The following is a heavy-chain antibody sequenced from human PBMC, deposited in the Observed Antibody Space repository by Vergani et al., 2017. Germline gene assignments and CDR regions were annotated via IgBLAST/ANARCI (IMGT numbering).Heavy chain of an antibody. J-gene: IGHJ6*02. V-gene: IGHV3-15*01. CDR2: IKSKTDGGTS. D-gene: IGHD4-17*01. Sequence: EVQLVESGGGLVKPGGSLRLSCAASGFTFSNAWMSWVRQAPGKGLEWVGRIKSKTDGGTSDYAAPVKGRFTISRDDTKNTLYLQMNSLRAEATAVYYCAKSRAVTDYYGMDVWGQGTTVTVSS. CDR3: AKSRAVTDYYGMDV. CDR1: GFTFSNAW.